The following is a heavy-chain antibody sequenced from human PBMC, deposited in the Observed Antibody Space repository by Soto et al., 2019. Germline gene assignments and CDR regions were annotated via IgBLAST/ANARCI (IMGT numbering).Heavy chain of an antibody. Sequence: GGSLRLSCAASGFIFENFGMSWVRQAPGKGLEWISSISGSGFKKYYADSVKGRSTISRDNSKSTVYLELNNLSAEDTAVYHCAKNQGVELVPLATVDWFDPWGQGSVVTVSS. J-gene: IGHJ5*02. CDR1: GFIFENFG. D-gene: IGHD1-26*01. V-gene: IGHV3-23*01. CDR2: ISGSGFKK. CDR3: AKNQGVELVPLATVDWFDP.